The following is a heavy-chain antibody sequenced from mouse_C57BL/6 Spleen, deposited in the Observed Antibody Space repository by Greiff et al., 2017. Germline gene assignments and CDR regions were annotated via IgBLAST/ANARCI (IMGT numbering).Heavy chain of an antibody. CDR3: ARSAMITTKAWFAY. Sequence: QVHVKQPGAELVKPGASVKLSCKASGYTFTSYWMQWVKQRPGQGLEWIGEIDPSDSYTNYTQKFKGKATLTVDTSSSTAYMQLSILTSEDSAVYYCARSAMITTKAWFAYWGQGTLVTVSA. CDR1: GYTFTSYW. CDR2: IDPSDSYT. J-gene: IGHJ3*01. V-gene: IGHV1-50*01. D-gene: IGHD2-4*01.